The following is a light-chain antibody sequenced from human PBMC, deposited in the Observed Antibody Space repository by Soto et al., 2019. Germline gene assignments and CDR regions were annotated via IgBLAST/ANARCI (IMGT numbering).Light chain of an antibody. CDR3: QRYNNWPPWT. CDR1: QSVSSN. J-gene: IGKJ1*01. CDR2: GAS. Sequence: EIVMTQSPATLSVSPGERATLSCRASQSVSSNLAWYQQKPGQAPRLLIYGASTRATDIPASFSGSGSGTEFTLTISSLQSEDFAVYYCQRYNNWPPWTFGQGTKVEL. V-gene: IGKV3-15*01.